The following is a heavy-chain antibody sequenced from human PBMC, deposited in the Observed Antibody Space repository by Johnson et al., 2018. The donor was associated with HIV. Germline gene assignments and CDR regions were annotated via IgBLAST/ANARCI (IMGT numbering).Heavy chain of an antibody. J-gene: IGHJ3*02. CDR2: ISWNSDTI. V-gene: IGHV3-20*04. CDR3: ARDQGWGDAFDI. CDR1: GFTFSSYA. Sequence: VQLVESGGGVVRPGGSLRLSCAASGFTFSSYAMSWVRQAPGKGLEWVSGISWNSDTIGYADSVTGRFTISRDYAKNSLYLQMNSLRAGDTAVYYCARDQGWGDAFDIWGQGTVVTVSS. D-gene: IGHD3-16*01.